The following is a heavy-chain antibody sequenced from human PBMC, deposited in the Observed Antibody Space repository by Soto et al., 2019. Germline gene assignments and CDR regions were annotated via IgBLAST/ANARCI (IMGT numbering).Heavy chain of an antibody. CDR2: IYHTGRT. J-gene: IGHJ4*02. Sequence: TLSLTCAVSGNSISTTNWWSWVRQSPGKGLEWTGEIYHTGRTNYNPSLKSRVTISVDKSRNQFSLKLSSVTAADTAVYYCARDVGYHYDGSPSGQFDFWGQGTLVTVSS. V-gene: IGHV4-4*02. CDR3: ARDVGYHYDGSPSGQFDF. CDR1: GNSISTTNW. D-gene: IGHD3-22*01.